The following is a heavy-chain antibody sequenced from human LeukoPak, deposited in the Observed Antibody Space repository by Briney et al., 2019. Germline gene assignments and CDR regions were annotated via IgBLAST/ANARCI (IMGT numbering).Heavy chain of an antibody. CDR2: IYGDGST. CDR1: GFPVSSNC. J-gene: IGHJ6*02. D-gene: IGHD3-10*01. Sequence: GGSLRLSCAASGFPVSSNCMTWVRQAPGKGLEWVSLIYGDGSTYYADSVKGRFTISRDNSKNTLYLQMNSLRADDTAVYYCARERIYYGSGRDLTDARLYYYYGMDVWGRGTTVTVSS. CDR3: ARERIYYGSGRDLTDARLYYYYGMDV. V-gene: IGHV3-53*01.